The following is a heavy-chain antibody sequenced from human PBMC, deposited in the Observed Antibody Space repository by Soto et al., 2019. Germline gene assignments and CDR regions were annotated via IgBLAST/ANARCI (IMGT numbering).Heavy chain of an antibody. CDR1: GDSMTKYY. V-gene: IGHV4-4*07. D-gene: IGHD1-26*01. CDR2: VYTSGST. Sequence: SETLSLTCTVSGDSMTKYYWSWIRQAAGKGLEWIGRVYTSGSTNYNPSLKSRVTMSIDTSNNHFSLTLKSVTAADTAVYYCARTVGAAYYFDFWGQGALVT. J-gene: IGHJ4*02. CDR3: ARTVGAAYYFDF.